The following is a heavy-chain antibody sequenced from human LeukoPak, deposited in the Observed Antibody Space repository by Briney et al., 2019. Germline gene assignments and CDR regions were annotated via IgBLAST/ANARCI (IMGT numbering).Heavy chain of an antibody. Sequence: GGSLRLSCAASGFTFTSNAVSWVRQAPGKGLEWVSTISASGGSIYYAGSVKGRFTISGDISKNTLYLQMNSLRAEDTAVYHCAIEYYYYMDVWGKGTTVTVSS. CDR2: ISASGGSI. CDR3: AIEYYYYMDV. CDR1: GFTFTSNA. J-gene: IGHJ6*03. V-gene: IGHV3-23*01.